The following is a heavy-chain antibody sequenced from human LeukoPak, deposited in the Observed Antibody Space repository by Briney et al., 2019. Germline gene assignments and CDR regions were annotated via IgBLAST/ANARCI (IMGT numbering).Heavy chain of an antibody. Sequence: SETLSLTCTVSGGSISTYYWSWIRQPPGKGLEWMGYIYYSGSTNYNPSLKRRVTISLDTSKNQFSLKLTSVTAADTAVYYCARSYDSRGYYYYGMDVWGLGTTVTVSS. V-gene: IGHV4-59*01. J-gene: IGHJ6*02. D-gene: IGHD3-22*01. CDR1: GGSISTYY. CDR2: IYYSGST. CDR3: ARSYDSRGYYYYGMDV.